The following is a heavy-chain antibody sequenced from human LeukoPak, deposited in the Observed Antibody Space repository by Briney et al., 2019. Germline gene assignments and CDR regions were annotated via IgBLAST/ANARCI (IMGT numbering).Heavy chain of an antibody. J-gene: IGHJ4*02. D-gene: IGHD4-17*01. V-gene: IGHV1-2*02. CDR2: INPNSAGT. CDR3: ARNPVTTKYFDY. Sequence: GASVKVSCKASGYTFTGYYMHWVRQAPGQGLEWMGWINPNSAGTNYAQNFQGRVTMTRDTSTSTVYMELSSLRSEDTAVYYCARNPVTTKYFDYWGQGTLVTVSS. CDR1: GYTFTGYY.